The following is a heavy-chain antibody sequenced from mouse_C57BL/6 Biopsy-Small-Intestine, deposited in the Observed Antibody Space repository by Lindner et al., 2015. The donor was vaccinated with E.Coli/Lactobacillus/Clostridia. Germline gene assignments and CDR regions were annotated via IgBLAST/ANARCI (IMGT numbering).Heavy chain of an antibody. Sequence: VQLQESGPGLVKPSQTVFLTCTVTGISITTGNYGWSWIRQFPGNKLEWIGYIYYSGTITYNPSLTSRTTITRDTPKNQFFLEMNSLTAEDTVTYYCARFYDGYFDYWGQGTTLTVSS. CDR1: GISITTGNYG. CDR2: IYYSGTI. V-gene: IGHV3-5*01. J-gene: IGHJ2*01. D-gene: IGHD2-3*01. CDR3: ARFYDGYFDY.